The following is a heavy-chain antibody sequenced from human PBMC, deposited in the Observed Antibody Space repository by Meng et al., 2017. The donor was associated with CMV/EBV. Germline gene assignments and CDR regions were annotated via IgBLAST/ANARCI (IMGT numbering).Heavy chain of an antibody. CDR1: GSSISSSSCY. CDR2: IYYSGGT. Sequence: GPLRLSCTVSGSSISSSSCYWGWIRQPPGKGLEWIGSIYYSGGTYYNPSLKSRVTISVDTSKNQFSLKLNSVTAADTAVYYCARPHYANYLDYWGQGTLVTVSS. V-gene: IGHV4-39*01. J-gene: IGHJ4*02. D-gene: IGHD4-17*01. CDR3: ARPHYANYLDY.